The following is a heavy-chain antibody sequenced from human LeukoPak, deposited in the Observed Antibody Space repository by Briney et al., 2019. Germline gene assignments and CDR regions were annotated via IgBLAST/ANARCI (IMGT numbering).Heavy chain of an antibody. CDR1: GYSFTNYW. Sequence: GVSLKISCKGSGYSFTNYWIGWVRQMPGKGLEWMGIIYPGDSDTRYSPSLQGQVTISADKSISTAYLQWSSLKASDTAMYYCARGERGNWGLYYFDYWGQGTLVTVSS. D-gene: IGHD7-27*01. CDR2: IYPGDSDT. J-gene: IGHJ4*02. V-gene: IGHV5-51*01. CDR3: ARGERGNWGLYYFDY.